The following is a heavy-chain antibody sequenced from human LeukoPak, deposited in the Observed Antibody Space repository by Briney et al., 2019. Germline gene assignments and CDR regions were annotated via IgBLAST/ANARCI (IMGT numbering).Heavy chain of an antibody. CDR2: INPNSGGT. CDR3: AKRGYCRGGTCFSHDAFDI. CDR1: GYTFTGYY. D-gene: IGHD2-15*01. V-gene: IGHV1-2*02. J-gene: IGHJ3*02. Sequence: ASVKVSCKASGYTFTGYYMHWVRQAPGQGLEWMGWINPNSGGTNYAQKFQGRVTMTRDTSICTAYMELSSLRSDDTAVYYCAKRGYCRGGTCFSHDAFDIWGQGTMVTVSS.